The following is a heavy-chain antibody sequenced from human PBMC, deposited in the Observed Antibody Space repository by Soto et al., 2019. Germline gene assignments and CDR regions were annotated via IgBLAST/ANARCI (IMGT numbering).Heavy chain of an antibody. V-gene: IGHV3-7*05. J-gene: IGHJ3*02. Sequence: GGSLRLSCAASGFTFSSYWMSWVRQAPGKGLEWVANIKQDGSEKYYVDSVKGRFTISRDNAKNSLYLQMNSLRAEDTAVYYCARLQSSGWHDAFDIWGQGTMVTVSS. CDR1: GFTFSSYW. CDR3: ARLQSSGWHDAFDI. CDR2: IKQDGSEK. D-gene: IGHD6-19*01.